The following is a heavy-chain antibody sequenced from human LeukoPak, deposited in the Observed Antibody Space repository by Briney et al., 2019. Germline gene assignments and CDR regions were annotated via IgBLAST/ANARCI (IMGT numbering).Heavy chain of an antibody. V-gene: IGHV1-18*01. J-gene: IGHJ4*02. CDR1: GYTFTSYG. CDR3: AREGCSGGSCYIRLVDY. D-gene: IGHD2-15*01. CDR2: ISVYNGNT. Sequence: ASVKVSCKASGYTFTSYGISWVRQAPGQGLEWMGWISVYNGNTNYAQKLQGRVTMTTDTSTSTAYMELRSLRSDDTAVYYCAREGCSGGSCYIRLVDYWGQGTLVTVSS.